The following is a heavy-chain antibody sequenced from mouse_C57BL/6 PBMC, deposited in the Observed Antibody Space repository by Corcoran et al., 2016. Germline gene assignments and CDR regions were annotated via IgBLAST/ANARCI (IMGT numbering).Heavy chain of an antibody. Sequence: QVQLQQSGAELVKPGASVKISCKASGYAFSSYWMNWVKQRPGKGLEWIGQIYPGDGDTNYNGKFKGKATLTADKSSSTAYMQLSSLTSEDSAVYFCAREAYYYGSSSPFDYWGQGTTLTVSS. CDR1: GYAFSSYW. J-gene: IGHJ2*01. CDR3: AREAYYYGSSSPFDY. V-gene: IGHV1-80*01. CDR2: IYPGDGDT. D-gene: IGHD1-1*01.